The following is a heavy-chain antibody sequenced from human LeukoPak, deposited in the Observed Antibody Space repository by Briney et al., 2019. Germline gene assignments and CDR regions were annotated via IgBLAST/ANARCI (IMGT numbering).Heavy chain of an antibody. J-gene: IGHJ5*02. CDR1: GFPFSAYS. CDR3: AKGSTGGKVDWFDP. D-gene: IGHD2-15*01. CDR2: STALGGT. Sequence: GGSLRLSCAASGFPFSAYSMMWVRQAPGKGLQWVSSSTALGGTYYSASVRGRCTASRDDSESTLYLHMSGLRAEDTAIYFCAKGSTGGKVDWFDPRGQGTLVTVSS. V-gene: IGHV3-23*01.